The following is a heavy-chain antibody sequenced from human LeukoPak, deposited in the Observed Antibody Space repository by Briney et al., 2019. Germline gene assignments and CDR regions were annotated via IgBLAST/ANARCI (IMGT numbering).Heavy chain of an antibody. V-gene: IGHV3-30*01. CDR3: ARDLTGWGDSSGYSDY. J-gene: IGHJ4*02. D-gene: IGHD3-22*01. CDR1: GFTLSSYA. CDR2: ISYDGTNK. Sequence: GGSLRLSCAASGFTLSSYAMHWVPQAPGKGLEWVALISYDGTNKFYEDSVKGRFTIATDDSKNTLFLQVNSLRAEDTAVYYCARDLTGWGDSSGYSDYWGQGTLVTVSS.